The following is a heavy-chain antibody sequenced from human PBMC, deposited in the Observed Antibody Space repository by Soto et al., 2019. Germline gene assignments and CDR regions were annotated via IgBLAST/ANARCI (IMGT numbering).Heavy chain of an antibody. Sequence: QVQLVESGGGLVKSGGSLRLSCAASGFIFSNYYLTWIRQAPGRGLEWISYISSSGSTTDYADSVKGRFTISRDNSKNSLYLQMDFLRADDTAVYYCAKGVAVDGYAYGLDVWGQGTTVSVSS. CDR3: AKGVAVDGYAYGLDV. D-gene: IGHD6-19*01. V-gene: IGHV3-11*01. J-gene: IGHJ6*02. CDR2: ISSSGSTT. CDR1: GFIFSNYY.